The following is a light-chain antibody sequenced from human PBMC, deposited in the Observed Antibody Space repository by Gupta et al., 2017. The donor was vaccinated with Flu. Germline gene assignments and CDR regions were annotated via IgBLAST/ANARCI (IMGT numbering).Light chain of an antibody. V-gene: IGKV3-20*01. CDR3: QQYGSSPLT. Sequence: VFTPSPGTLSLSPGESATLSCRASQSGSSSYLAWYQQKPGQAPRLLIYGASSRATGIPDRFSGSGSGTDVTLTISRLEPEDFAVYYCQQYGSSPLTFGPGTKVDIK. CDR2: GAS. J-gene: IGKJ3*01. CDR1: QSGSSSY.